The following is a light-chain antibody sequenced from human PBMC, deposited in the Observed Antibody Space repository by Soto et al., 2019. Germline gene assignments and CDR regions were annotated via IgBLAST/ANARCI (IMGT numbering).Light chain of an antibody. CDR3: SAWDDDLNGPV. J-gene: IGLJ2*01. Sequence: QSVLTQSPSASGTPGQRVTISCSGHNSNIGPNNVDWYQQLPGAAPRLLIYTTDQRPSGVPDRFSGSKSGTSASLVISDLQSEDEADYHCSAWDDDLNGPVFGGGTKLTVL. CDR1: NSNIGPNN. V-gene: IGLV1-44*01. CDR2: TTD.